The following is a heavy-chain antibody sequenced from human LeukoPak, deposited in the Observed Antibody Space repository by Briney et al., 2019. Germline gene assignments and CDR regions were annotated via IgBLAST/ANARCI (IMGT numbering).Heavy chain of an antibody. CDR1: GFTFSSYW. Sequence: GGSLRLSCAASGFTFSSYWMSWVRQAPGKGLEWVSAIGGTGGVTYYADSVEGRFTISRDNSKNTLYLQMNRLRVEDTSVYYCAKNVVATKGFDYWGQGTLVTVSS. CDR2: IGGTGGVT. V-gene: IGHV3-23*01. J-gene: IGHJ4*02. CDR3: AKNVVATKGFDY. D-gene: IGHD5-12*01.